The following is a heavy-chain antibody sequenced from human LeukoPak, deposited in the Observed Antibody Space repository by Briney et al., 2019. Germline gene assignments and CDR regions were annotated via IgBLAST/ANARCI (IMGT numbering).Heavy chain of an antibody. D-gene: IGHD2-15*01. CDR1: GFTFGDYA. Sequence: PGGSLRLSCTASGFTFGDYAMSWFRQAPGKGLEWVGFIRSKAYGGTTEYAASVKGRFTISRDDSKSIAYLQMNSLKTEDTAVYYCSGCSGGSCYYYYGMDVWGQGTTVTVSS. J-gene: IGHJ6*02. CDR3: SGCSGGSCYYYYGMDV. V-gene: IGHV3-49*03. CDR2: IRSKAYGGTT.